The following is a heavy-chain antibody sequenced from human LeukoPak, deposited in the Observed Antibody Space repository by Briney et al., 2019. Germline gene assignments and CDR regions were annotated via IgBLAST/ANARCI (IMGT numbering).Heavy chain of an antibody. Sequence: GGSLRLSCAASGFTVSSNYMTWVRQAPGKGLEWVAFIRYDGSNKYYADSVKGRFTISRDNSKNTLYLQMNSLRAEDTAVYYCAKDDSPHTILQHIAVAPLFDYWGQGTLVTVSS. CDR1: GFTVSSNY. CDR2: IRYDGSNK. V-gene: IGHV3-30*02. CDR3: AKDDSPHTILQHIAVAPLFDY. J-gene: IGHJ4*02. D-gene: IGHD6-19*01.